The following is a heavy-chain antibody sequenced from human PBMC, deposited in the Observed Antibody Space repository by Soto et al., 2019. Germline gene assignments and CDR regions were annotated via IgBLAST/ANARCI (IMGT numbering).Heavy chain of an antibody. CDR3: TSRPLDYRIGYYYYGRDV. Sequence: EVQLVESGGGLVQPGGSLKLSCAASGFTFSGSAMHWVRQASGKGLEWVGRIRSKANSYATAYAASVKGRFTISRDDSNNTAYLQMNSLKTADTAVYDCTSRPLDYRIGYYYYGRDVWGQGTTVTVSS. V-gene: IGHV3-73*01. CDR2: IRSKANSYAT. CDR1: GFTFSGSA. J-gene: IGHJ6*02. D-gene: IGHD4-4*01.